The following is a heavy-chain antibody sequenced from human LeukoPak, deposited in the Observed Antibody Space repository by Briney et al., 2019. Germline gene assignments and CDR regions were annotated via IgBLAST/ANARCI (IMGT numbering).Heavy chain of an antibody. CDR1: SDFFSSVTDY. V-gene: IGHV4-39*07. CDR3: ARERGEEYSSGWYKTNFFDT. J-gene: IGHJ4*02. D-gene: IGHD6-19*01. Sequence: IPSETLSLTCTVSSDFFSSVTDYWAWIRQPPGKGLEWIASGDYSGGTYYNPSLESRVAISADMSKNQISLKLSSVTAADTALYYCARERGEEYSSGWYKTNFFDTWGQGTRVTVSS. CDR2: GDYSGGT.